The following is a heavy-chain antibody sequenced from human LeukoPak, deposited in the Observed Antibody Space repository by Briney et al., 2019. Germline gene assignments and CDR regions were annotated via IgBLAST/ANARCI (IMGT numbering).Heavy chain of an antibody. D-gene: IGHD3-9*01. CDR3: ARAYYDILTGYYRGPFDY. CDR1: GVSISSSNW. V-gene: IGHV4-4*02. J-gene: IGHJ4*02. CDR2: IYYSGST. Sequence: SETLSLTCAVSGVSISSSNWWHWVRQPPGKGLEWIGSIYYSGSTYYNPSLKSRVTISVDTSKNQFSLKLSSVTAADTAVYYCARAYYDILTGYYRGPFDYWGQGTLVTVSS.